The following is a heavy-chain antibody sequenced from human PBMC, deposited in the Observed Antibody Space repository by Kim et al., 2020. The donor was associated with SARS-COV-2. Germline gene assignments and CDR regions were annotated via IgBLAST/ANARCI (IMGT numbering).Heavy chain of an antibody. D-gene: IGHD3-10*01. Sequence: NYAQKFQGRVTITADESTSTAYMELSSLRSEDTAVYYCARAGSSPIFDYWGQGTLVTVSS. V-gene: IGHV1-69*01. CDR3: ARAGSSPIFDY. J-gene: IGHJ4*02.